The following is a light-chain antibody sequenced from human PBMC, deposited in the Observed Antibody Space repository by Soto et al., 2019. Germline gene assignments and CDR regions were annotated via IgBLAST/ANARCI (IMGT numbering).Light chain of an antibody. V-gene: IGKV2-28*01. J-gene: IGKJ5*01. CDR2: LGS. CDR3: MQALQTPRA. Sequence: DIVMTQSPLSLPVTPGEPASISCRSSQSLLHSNGYNYLDWYLRKPGQSPQLLIYLGSNRASGVPDRFSGSGSGTDFTLKISRVEAEDVGVYYCMQALQTPRAFGQGTRLEMK. CDR1: QSLLHSNGYNY.